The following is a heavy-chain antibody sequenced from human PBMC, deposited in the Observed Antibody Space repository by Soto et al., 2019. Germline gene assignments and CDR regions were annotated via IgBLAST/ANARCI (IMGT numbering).Heavy chain of an antibody. CDR2: ISAYNGNT. D-gene: IGHD2-2*01. Sequence: ASVKVSCKASGYTFTSYGISWVRQAPGQGLEWMGWISAYNGNTNYAQKLQGRVTMTTDTSTSTAYMELRSLGSDDTAVYYCARDFDYCLYCPRSPNCSSTSCYAEDYWGQGTLVTVSS. V-gene: IGHV1-18*01. CDR3: ARDFDYCLYCPRSPNCSSTSCYAEDY. J-gene: IGHJ4*02. CDR1: GYTFTSYG.